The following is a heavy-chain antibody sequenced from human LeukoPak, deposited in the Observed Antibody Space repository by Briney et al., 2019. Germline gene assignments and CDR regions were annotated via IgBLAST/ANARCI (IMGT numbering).Heavy chain of an antibody. CDR3: ARDLKKYDY. V-gene: IGHV3-30*03. CDR2: ISYDGSNK. Sequence: PGGSLRLSCAASGFTFSSYGMHWVRQAPGKGLEWVAVISYDGSNKYYADSVKGRFTISRDNAKNSLYLQMNSLRAEDTAVYYCARDLKKYDYWGQGTLVTVSS. CDR1: GFTFSSYG. J-gene: IGHJ4*02.